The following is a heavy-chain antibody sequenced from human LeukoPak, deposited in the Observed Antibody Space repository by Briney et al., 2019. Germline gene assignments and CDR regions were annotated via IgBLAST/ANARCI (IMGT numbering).Heavy chain of an antibody. D-gene: IGHD5-12*01. Sequence: GRSLRLSCAASGFIFSYSAMHWVRQAPGKGLAWVAVISYNGSNKFYADSVQGRFTISRDNSKNTLYLQMNSLRGEDTAVYYCAKRLEVVATTIDYWGQGTLVTVSS. CDR1: GFIFSYSA. V-gene: IGHV3-30*04. J-gene: IGHJ4*02. CDR3: AKRLEVVATTIDY. CDR2: ISYNGSNK.